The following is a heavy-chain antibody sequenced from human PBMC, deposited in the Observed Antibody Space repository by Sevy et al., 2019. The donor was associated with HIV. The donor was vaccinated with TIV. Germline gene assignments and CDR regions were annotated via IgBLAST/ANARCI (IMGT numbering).Heavy chain of an antibody. D-gene: IGHD3-22*01. CDR2: ISYYGSKR. CDR1: GFTFSSYA. V-gene: IGHV3-30-3*01. CDR3: ARDNENYYDSRGYHYLFDY. J-gene: IGHJ4*02. Sequence: GGSLRLSCAASGFTFSSYAMHWVRQAPAKGLEWVGYISYYGSKRFYADSVRGRFTISRDSSGNTLFLQMNSLRAEDTDIYYCARDNENYYDSRGYHYLFDYWGQGTLVTVSS.